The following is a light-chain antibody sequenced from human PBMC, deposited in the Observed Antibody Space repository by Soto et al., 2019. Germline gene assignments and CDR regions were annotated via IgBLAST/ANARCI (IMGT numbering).Light chain of an antibody. Sequence: QSVLTQPPSTSGTPGQRVTISCSGSSSNIGSNLVYWYQLVPGTAPKLLIYGNEERHSGVPDRFSGSKSGTSASLAISGLQSEDEADYYCAAWDGSLNGVLFGGGTKVPVL. CDR3: AAWDGSLNGVL. CDR2: GNE. CDR1: SSNIGSNL. V-gene: IGLV1-44*01. J-gene: IGLJ2*01.